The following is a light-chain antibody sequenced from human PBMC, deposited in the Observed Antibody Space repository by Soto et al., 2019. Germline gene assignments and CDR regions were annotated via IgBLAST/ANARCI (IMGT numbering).Light chain of an antibody. Sequence: QSALTQPASVSGSPGQSITISCTGTSSDVGGYNHVSWYQQHPGKAPKLMIYEVSNRPSGVSNRFSGSKSGNTASLTISGLQAEAEDDYYCNSYTSSSIDYVFGTGTKVTVL. CDR2: EVS. V-gene: IGLV2-14*01. CDR3: NSYTSSSIDYV. CDR1: SSDVGGYNH. J-gene: IGLJ1*01.